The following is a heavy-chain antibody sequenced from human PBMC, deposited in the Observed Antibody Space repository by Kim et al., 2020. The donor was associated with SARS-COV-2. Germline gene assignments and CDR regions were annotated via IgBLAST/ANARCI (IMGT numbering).Heavy chain of an antibody. CDR3: AKHDCGCDCATFFDY. V-gene: IGHV3-23*01. J-gene: IGHJ4*02. Sequence: GGSLRLSCVASGFSFGGYAITWVRQAPGKGLEWVSAISGSGTTTYYADSVKGRFTISRDNSENTLYLEVDSLRAEDTAVYYCAKHDCGCDCATFFDYWGQGALVTVSS. CDR1: GFSFGGYA. CDR2: ISGSGTTT. D-gene: IGHD2-21*02.